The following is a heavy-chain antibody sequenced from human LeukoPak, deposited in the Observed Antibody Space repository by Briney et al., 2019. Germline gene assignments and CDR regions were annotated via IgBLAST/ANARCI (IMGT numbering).Heavy chain of an antibody. CDR1: GFTFDDYG. Sequence: GGSLRLSCAASGFTFDDYGMSWVRQAPGKGLEWVSGINWNGGSTGYADSVKGRFTISRDNAKNSLYLQMNSLRAEDTAVYYCARERDYYGSGSLDYWGQGTLVTVSS. CDR2: INWNGGST. J-gene: IGHJ4*02. D-gene: IGHD3-10*01. CDR3: ARERDYYGSGSLDY. V-gene: IGHV3-20*04.